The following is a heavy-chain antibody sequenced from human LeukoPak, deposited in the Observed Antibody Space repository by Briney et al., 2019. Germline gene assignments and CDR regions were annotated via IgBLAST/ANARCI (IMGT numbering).Heavy chain of an antibody. Sequence: PGGSLRLSCAASGFTFGDYAMHWVRQAPGKGLEWVSGISWNSDSIGYADSVKGRFTISRDNAKNSLYLQMNSLRAEDTAVYYCARDREYWFDPWGQGTLVTVSS. J-gene: IGHJ5*02. V-gene: IGHV3-9*01. CDR1: GFTFGDYA. CDR3: ARDREYWFDP. CDR2: ISWNSDSI.